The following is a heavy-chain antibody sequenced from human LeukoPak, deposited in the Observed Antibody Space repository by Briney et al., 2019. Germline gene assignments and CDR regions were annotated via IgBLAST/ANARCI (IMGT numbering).Heavy chain of an antibody. V-gene: IGHV4-61*02. CDR1: GGSISTGREY. J-gene: IGHJ4*02. CDR3: ARLALYSSGPHFDY. CDR2: VYATGST. D-gene: IGHD6-19*01. Sequence: SQTLSLTCTVSGGSISTGREYWSWIRQPAGKGLEWIGRVYATGSTNYSPSLKSRATISLDPSKNQFSLKLSSVTAADTAMYYCARLALYSSGPHFDYWGQGILVTVSS.